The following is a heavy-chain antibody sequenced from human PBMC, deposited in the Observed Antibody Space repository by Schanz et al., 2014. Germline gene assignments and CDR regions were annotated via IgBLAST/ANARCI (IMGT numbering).Heavy chain of an antibody. J-gene: IGHJ6*03. CDR1: GFVFRTFA. V-gene: IGHV3-21*01. D-gene: IGHD2-21*02. CDR2: ISSSSSYI. Sequence: EVQLLESGGTVVQPGGSLRVSCAASGFVFRTFAMYWVRQAPGKGPEWVSSISSSSSYISYADSVKGRFTISRDNAKNSLYLQMNSLRAEDTAVYYCARPSDSSWYMDVWGKGTTXTVSS. CDR3: ARPSDSSWYMDV.